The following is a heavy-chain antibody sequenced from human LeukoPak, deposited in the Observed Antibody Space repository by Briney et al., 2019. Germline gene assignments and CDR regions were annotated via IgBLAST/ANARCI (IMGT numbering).Heavy chain of an antibody. CDR3: ARHGRMVIMSKFSTGIDQ. CDR2: IYYTGMT. CDR1: DGSISNYF. J-gene: IGHJ4*02. V-gene: IGHV4-59*08. D-gene: IGHD2-8*01. Sequence: SETLSLTCTVPDGSISNYFWSWIRQPPGKGLEWIGYIYYTGMTNSHPFLKSRVTISMDTSKNQFSLNLRSVTAADTAIYYCARHGRMVIMSKFSTGIDQWGQGTLVTVSS.